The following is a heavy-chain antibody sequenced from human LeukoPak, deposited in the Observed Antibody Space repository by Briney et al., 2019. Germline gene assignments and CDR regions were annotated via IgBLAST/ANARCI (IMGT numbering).Heavy chain of an antibody. CDR2: INHSGST. J-gene: IGHJ4*02. D-gene: IGHD1-26*01. Sequence: PSETLSLTCAVYGGSFSGYYWSWLRQPPGKGLEWIGEINHSGSTNYNPSLKSRVTISVDTSKNQFSLKLSSVTAADTAVYYCARGAPKRPWAYYFDYWGQGTLVTVSS. CDR3: ARGAPKRPWAYYFDY. V-gene: IGHV4-34*01. CDR1: GGSFSGYY.